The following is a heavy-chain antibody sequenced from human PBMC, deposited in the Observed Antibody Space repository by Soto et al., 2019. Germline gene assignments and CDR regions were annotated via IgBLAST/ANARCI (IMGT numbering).Heavy chain of an antibody. Sequence: GASVKVSCKASGGTFSSYTISWVRQAPGQGLEWMGRIIPILGIANYAQKFQGRVTITADKSTSTAYMELSSLRSEDTAVYYCARDFWSGHFDYWGQGALVTVSS. J-gene: IGHJ4*02. CDR3: ARDFWSGHFDY. V-gene: IGHV1-69*04. CDR1: GGTFSSYT. CDR2: IIPILGIA. D-gene: IGHD3-3*01.